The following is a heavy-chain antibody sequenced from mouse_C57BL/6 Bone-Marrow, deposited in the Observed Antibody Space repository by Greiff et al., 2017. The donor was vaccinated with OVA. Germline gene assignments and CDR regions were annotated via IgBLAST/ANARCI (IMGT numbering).Heavy chain of an antibody. Sequence: VQLQESGAELVKPGASVKMSCKASGYTFTSYWITWVKQRPGQGLEWIGDIYPGSGSTNYNEKFKSKATLTVDTSSSTAYMQLSSLTSEDSAVYYCARWGSNYPDYWGQGTTLTVSS. D-gene: IGHD1-1*01. J-gene: IGHJ2*01. CDR3: ARWGSNYPDY. CDR1: GYTFTSYW. V-gene: IGHV1-55*01. CDR2: IYPGSGST.